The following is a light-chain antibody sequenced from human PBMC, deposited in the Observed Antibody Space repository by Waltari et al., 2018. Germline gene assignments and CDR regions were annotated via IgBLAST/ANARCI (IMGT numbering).Light chain of an antibody. CDR3: QQRYDWPQDPT. Sequence: IVWTQSPATLSLSPGERATLSCRASQNVVTSLAWYQQKPGQTPRLLIYAPATRATGIPARFSGSGFGTEFTLTISSLEPEDSAVYYCQQRYDWPQDPTFGGGTKVEIK. J-gene: IGKJ4*01. CDR2: APA. V-gene: IGKV3-11*01. CDR1: QNVVTS.